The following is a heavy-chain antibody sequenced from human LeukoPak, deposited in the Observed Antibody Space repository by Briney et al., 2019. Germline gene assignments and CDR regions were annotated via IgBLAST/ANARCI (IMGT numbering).Heavy chain of an antibody. V-gene: IGHV3-53*01. D-gene: IGHD2-8*01. CDR2: IYSGGST. CDR1: GFTVSSNY. J-gene: IGHJ4*02. Sequence: GGSLRLSCAASGFTVSSNYMSWVRQAPGKGLEWVSVIYSGGSTYYADSVKGRFTISRDNSKNTLYFQMNSLRAEDTAVYYCARDCTNGVCTYFDYWGQGTLVTVSS. CDR3: ARDCTNGVCTYFDY.